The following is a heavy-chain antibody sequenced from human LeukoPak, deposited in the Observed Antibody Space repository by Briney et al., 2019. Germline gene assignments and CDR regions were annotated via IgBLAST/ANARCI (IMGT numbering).Heavy chain of an antibody. CDR3: AKVKSVTRYYFDY. Sequence: GGSLRLSSAASGFSFSSYAMSWVRQAPGKGLEWVSAISGSGGSTYYADSVKGRFTISRDNSKNTLYLQMNSLRAEDTAVYYCAKVKSVTRYYFDYWGQGTLVTVSS. CDR1: GFSFSSYA. V-gene: IGHV3-23*01. J-gene: IGHJ4*02. D-gene: IGHD2-21*02. CDR2: ISGSGGST.